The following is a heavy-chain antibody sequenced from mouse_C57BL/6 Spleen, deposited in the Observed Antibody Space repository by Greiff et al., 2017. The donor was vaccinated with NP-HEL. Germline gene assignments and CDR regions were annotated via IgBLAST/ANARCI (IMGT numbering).Heavy chain of an antibody. CDR3: ARSKDYDGGRRNYFDY. J-gene: IGHJ2*01. Sequence: EVKLQESGPELVKPGASVKISCKASGYSFTDYNMNWVKQSNGKSLEWIGVINPNYGTTSYNQKFKGKATLTVDQSSSTAYMQLNSLTSEDSAVYYCARSKDYDGGRRNYFDYWGQGTTLTVSS. CDR1: GYSFTDYN. V-gene: IGHV1-39*01. CDR2: INPNYGTT. D-gene: IGHD2-3*01.